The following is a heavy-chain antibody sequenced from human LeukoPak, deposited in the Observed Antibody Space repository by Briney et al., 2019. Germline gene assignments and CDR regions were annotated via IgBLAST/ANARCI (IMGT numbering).Heavy chain of an antibody. CDR3: ARGTWRFDYGDSGFDP. CDR1: GFTFSSYA. V-gene: IGHV3-30*04. D-gene: IGHD4-17*01. CDR2: ISYDGRNK. J-gene: IGHJ5*02. Sequence: GGSLRLSCAASGFTFSSYAMHWVRQAPGKGLEWVAAISYDGRNKRYADSVKGRFPISRDNSKNTLYLQMNSLRAEDTAVYYCARGTWRFDYGDSGFDPWGQGTLVTVSS.